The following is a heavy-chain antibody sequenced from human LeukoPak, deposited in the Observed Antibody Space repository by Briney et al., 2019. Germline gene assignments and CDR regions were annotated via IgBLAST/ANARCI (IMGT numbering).Heavy chain of an antibody. V-gene: IGHV3-23*01. CDR2: ISGSGGST. CDR3: AKDRGSSSSWYPVAFDI. D-gene: IGHD6-13*01. CDR1: GFTFSSYA. Sequence: PGGSLRLSCAASGFTFSSYAMSWVRQAPGKGLEWVSAISGSGGSTYYADSVKGRFTISRDNSKNTLYLQMNSLRAEDTAVYYCAKDRGSSSSWYPVAFDIWGQGTMVTVSS. J-gene: IGHJ3*02.